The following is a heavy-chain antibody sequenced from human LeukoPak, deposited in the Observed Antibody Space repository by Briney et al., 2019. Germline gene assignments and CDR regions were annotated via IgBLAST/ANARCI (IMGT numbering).Heavy chain of an antibody. J-gene: IGHJ4*02. CDR2: ISGYNRNT. V-gene: IGHV1-18*01. CDR3: ARVFYDFWNAYYHPFDY. CDR1: GYTFTSYG. D-gene: IGHD3-3*01. Sequence: ASVTVSCKASGYTFTSYGIGWVRQAPGQGLEWMGWISGYNRNTNYAQKLQGRVTMTTDTSTTTAYMELRSLRSDDTAVYYCARVFYDFWNAYYHPFDYWGQGTLVTVSS.